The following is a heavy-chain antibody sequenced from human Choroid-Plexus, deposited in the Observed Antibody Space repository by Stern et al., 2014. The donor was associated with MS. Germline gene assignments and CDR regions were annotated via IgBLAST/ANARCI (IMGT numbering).Heavy chain of an antibody. D-gene: IGHD2/OR15-2a*01. CDR3: AKDRQYLTYFFDH. CDR1: GFTLGSCA. J-gene: IGHJ5*02. V-gene: IGHV3-30*18. Sequence: VQLVESGGGVVQPGRPLRLSCVASGFTLGSCAMHWVRQAPGKGLEWVAGVSYDGSNKNYAESVKGRFTISRDNSQNTLYMQMSSLRPEDTAVYYCAKDRQYLTYFFDHWGQGSLVTVSS. CDR2: VSYDGSNK.